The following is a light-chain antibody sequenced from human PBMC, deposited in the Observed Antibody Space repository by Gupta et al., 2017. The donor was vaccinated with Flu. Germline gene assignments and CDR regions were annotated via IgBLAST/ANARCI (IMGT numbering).Light chain of an antibody. CDR1: GSIASNL. CDR2: ENT. CDR3: QSYDSSNHAV. Sequence: GSIASNLVQWFQQRPGSSPTTVIYENTHGPSGVPDQLSGSIGTSSNSASLTIARLKTDDGADYCWQSYDSSNHAVFGGGSQLTVL. J-gene: IGLJ7*01. V-gene: IGLV6-57*01.